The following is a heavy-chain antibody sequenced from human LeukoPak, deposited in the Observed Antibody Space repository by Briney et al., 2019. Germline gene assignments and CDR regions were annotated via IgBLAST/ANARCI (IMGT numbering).Heavy chain of an antibody. CDR2: TYYSGNT. Sequence: SETLSLTCTVSGGSISITDYYWGWIRQPPGKGLEWIGTTYYSGNTYYNPSLKSRVTISVDTSKNQFSLKLSSVTAADTAVYYCARRNYDNSGYYSTFDYWGQGTLVTVSS. J-gene: IGHJ4*02. CDR1: GGSISITDYY. V-gene: IGHV4-39*01. D-gene: IGHD3-22*01. CDR3: ARRNYDNSGYYSTFDY.